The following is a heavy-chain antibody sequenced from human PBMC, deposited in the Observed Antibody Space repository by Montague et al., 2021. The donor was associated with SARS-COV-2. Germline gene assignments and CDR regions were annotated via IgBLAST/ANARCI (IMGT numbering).Heavy chain of an antibody. Sequence: SETLSLTCTVSGGSISSSHSYWGWIRQPPGKGLEWIGNMYYSGCTFYNPSLKSRVTISVDTSKNQFSLNLTSVTAADTAVYYCARRGYILRGVADGLDIWGQGTTVTVSS. D-gene: IGHD3-10*01. J-gene: IGHJ6*02. CDR2: MYYSGCT. CDR3: ARRGYILRGVADGLDI. V-gene: IGHV4-39*07. CDR1: GGSISSSHSY.